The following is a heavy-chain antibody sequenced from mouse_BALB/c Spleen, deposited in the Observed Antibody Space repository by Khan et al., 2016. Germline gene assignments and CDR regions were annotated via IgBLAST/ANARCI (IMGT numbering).Heavy chain of an antibody. Sequence: EVQLQESGPGLVKPSQSLSLTCTVTGYSITSDYAWNWIRQFPGNKLEWMGYISYSGTTTYNPSLKSRISITRDTSKNQFFLQLNSVTTEDTATYYCARWLDAMDYWGQGPSVTVSS. CDR3: ARWLDAMDY. J-gene: IGHJ4*01. CDR1: GYSITSDYA. CDR2: ISYSGTT. V-gene: IGHV3-2*02. D-gene: IGHD2-2*01.